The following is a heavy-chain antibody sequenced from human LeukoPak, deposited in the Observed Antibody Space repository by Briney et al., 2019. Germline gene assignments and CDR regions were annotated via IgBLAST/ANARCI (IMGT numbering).Heavy chain of an antibody. Sequence: PGGSLRLAYAASGFTFSSYGMHWVRQAPGKGLEWVAFISYDGSNKYYADSVKGRFTISRDNSKNTLYLQMNSLRAEDTAVYYCAKDMYSSSWYYFDYWGQGTLVTVSS. D-gene: IGHD6-13*01. CDR2: ISYDGSNK. CDR3: AKDMYSSSWYYFDY. V-gene: IGHV3-30*18. CDR1: GFTFSSYG. J-gene: IGHJ4*02.